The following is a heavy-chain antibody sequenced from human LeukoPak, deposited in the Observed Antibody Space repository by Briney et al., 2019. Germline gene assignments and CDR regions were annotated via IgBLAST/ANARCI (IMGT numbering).Heavy chain of an antibody. J-gene: IGHJ4*02. V-gene: IGHV3-23*01. CDR1: GFTFSTYA. D-gene: IGHD3-3*01. CDR2: ISGSGGST. CDR3: AKIGGGADFWSGYYYDY. Sequence: GGSLRLSCAASGFTFSTYAMSWVRQAAGKGLEWVSAISGSGGSTYYADSVKGRFTISRDNSKNTLYLQMNSLRAEDTAVYYCAKIGGGADFWSGYYYDYWGQGTLVTVSS.